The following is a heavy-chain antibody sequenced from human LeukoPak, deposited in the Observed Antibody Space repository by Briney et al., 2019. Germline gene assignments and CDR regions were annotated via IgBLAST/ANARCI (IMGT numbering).Heavy chain of an antibody. Sequence: PGGSLRLSCAASGFTFSDYYMSWIRQAPGKGLEWVSYISSSGSTIYYADSVKGRFTISRDNAKNSLYLQMNSLRAEDTAVYYCTADYDFWSARRYWGQGTLVTVSS. CDR1: GFTFSDYY. J-gene: IGHJ4*02. V-gene: IGHV3-11*04. D-gene: IGHD3-3*01. CDR2: ISSSGSTI. CDR3: TADYDFWSARRY.